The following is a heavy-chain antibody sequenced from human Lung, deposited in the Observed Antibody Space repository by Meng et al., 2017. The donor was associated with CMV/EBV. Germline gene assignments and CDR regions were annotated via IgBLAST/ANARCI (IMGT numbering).Heavy chain of an antibody. D-gene: IGHD7-27*01. Sequence: GESLKISCAASGFTFSNAWMTWVRQAPGKGLEWIARIKRKIDGETTQYAAPVKDRFRILRDDSKNTLSLQMDSLTTGDTAVYYCTTDLILTALFDHWGQGTLVTVSS. V-gene: IGHV3-15*01. CDR3: TTDLILTALFDH. CDR1: GFTFSNAW. J-gene: IGHJ4*02. CDR2: IKRKIDGETT.